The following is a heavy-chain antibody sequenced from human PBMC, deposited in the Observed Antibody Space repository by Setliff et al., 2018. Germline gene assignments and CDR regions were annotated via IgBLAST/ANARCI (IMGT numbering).Heavy chain of an antibody. CDR3: ARGEGCNDGICLYQFDF. V-gene: IGHV4-4*07. Sequence: SETLSLTCTVSGGSISSYYWSWIRQPAGKGLEWIGHIYIGGSANYNPSLKSRVTMSVDTSKNQFSLKLSSVTAADTAVYYCARGEGCNDGICLYQFDFWGQGTLVTVSS. CDR2: IYIGGSA. D-gene: IGHD2-2*01. CDR1: GGSISSYY. J-gene: IGHJ4*02.